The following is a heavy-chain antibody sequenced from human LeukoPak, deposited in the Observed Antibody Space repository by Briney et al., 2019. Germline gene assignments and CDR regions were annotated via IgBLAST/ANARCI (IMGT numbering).Heavy chain of an antibody. CDR3: AKDLGSSGYYYGPFDY. J-gene: IGHJ4*02. CDR2: LSWNGGST. CDR1: GFTFDDYA. D-gene: IGHD3-22*01. Sequence: PGGSLRLSCTASGFTFDDYAMHWVRQAPGKGLEWVSGLSWNGGSTVYADSVKGRFTISRDNAKNSLYLQMNSLRAEDTALYYCAKDLGSSGYYYGPFDYWGQGTLVTVSS. V-gene: IGHV3-9*01.